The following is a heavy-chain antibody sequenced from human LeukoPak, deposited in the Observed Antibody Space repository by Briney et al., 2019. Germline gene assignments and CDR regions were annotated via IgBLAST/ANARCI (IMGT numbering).Heavy chain of an antibody. J-gene: IGHJ6*02. CDR2: IIPIFGTA. Sequence: GASVKVSCKASGGTFSSYAISWVRQAPGQGLEWMGGIIPIFGTANYAQKFQGRVTITADESTSTAYMELSSLRSEDTAVYYCVRCQRLSSGWTDYYYYAMDVWGQGTPVSVSS. D-gene: IGHD6-19*01. CDR1: GGTFSSYA. V-gene: IGHV1-69*13. CDR3: VRCQRLSSGWTDYYYYAMDV.